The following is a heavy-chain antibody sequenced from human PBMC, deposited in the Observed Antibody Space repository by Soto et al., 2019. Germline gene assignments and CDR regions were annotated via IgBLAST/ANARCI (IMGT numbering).Heavy chain of an antibody. V-gene: IGHV3-30*18. CDR1: GFTFSSYG. D-gene: IGHD2-21*02. CDR2: ISYDGSNK. J-gene: IGHJ3*02. Sequence: PGGALRLSCAASGFTFSSYGMHWFRQAPGKGLEWVAVISYDGSNKYYADSVKGRFTISRDNSKNTLYLQMNSLRAEDTAVYYCAKDIHGGNSDAFDIWGQGAMVTVSS. CDR3: AKDIHGGNSDAFDI.